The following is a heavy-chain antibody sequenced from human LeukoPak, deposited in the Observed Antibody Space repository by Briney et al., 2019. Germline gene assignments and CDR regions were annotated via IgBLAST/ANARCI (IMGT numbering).Heavy chain of an antibody. Sequence: PGGSLRLSCAASGFTFSSYAMSWVRQAPGKGLEWVSAISASGGSTYYADSVKGRFTISRDNSKNTLYLQMNSLRAEDTAVYYCAKPFSVTMVRGVITGAFDIWGQGTMVTVSS. CDR3: AKPFSVTMVRGVITGAFDI. V-gene: IGHV3-23*01. J-gene: IGHJ3*02. D-gene: IGHD3-10*01. CDR1: GFTFSSYA. CDR2: ISASGGST.